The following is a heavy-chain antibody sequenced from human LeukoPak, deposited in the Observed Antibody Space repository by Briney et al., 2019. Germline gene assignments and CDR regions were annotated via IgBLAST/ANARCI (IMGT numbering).Heavy chain of an antibody. CDR1: GFTFSSYS. CDR3: ARGPSIMITFVGVIAAELDY. J-gene: IGHJ4*02. Sequence: GGSLRLSCAASGFTFSSYSMNWVRQAPGKGLEWVSSISSSSSYIYYADSVKGRFTISRDNAKNTLYLQMNSLRAEDTAVYYCARGPSIMITFVGVIAAELDYWGQGTLVTVSS. D-gene: IGHD3-16*02. V-gene: IGHV3-21*01. CDR2: ISSSSSYI.